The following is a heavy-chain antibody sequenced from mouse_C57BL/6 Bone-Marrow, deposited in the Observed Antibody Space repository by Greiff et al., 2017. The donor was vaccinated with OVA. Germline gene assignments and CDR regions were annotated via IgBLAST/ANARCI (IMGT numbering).Heavy chain of an antibody. CDR3: ARPYGNYRTWFAY. V-gene: IGHV5-12*01. CDR1: GFTFSDYY. CDR2: ISNGGGST. Sequence: EVKLVESGGGLVQPGGSLKLSCAASGFTFSDYYMYWVRQTPEKRLEWVAYISNGGGSTYYPDTVKGRFTISRDNAKNTLYLQMSRLKSEDTAMYYCARPYGNYRTWFAYWGQGTLVTVSA. J-gene: IGHJ3*01. D-gene: IGHD2-10*02.